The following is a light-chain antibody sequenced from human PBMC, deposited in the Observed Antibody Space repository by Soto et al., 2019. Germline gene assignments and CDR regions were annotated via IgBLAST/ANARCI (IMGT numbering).Light chain of an antibody. CDR1: SSDVGGYNY. J-gene: IGLJ2*01. Sequence: QSALTQPASVSGSSGQSITISCTGTSSDVGGYNYVSWYQQHPCKAPKLMIYDVSNRPSGVSNRFSGSKSGNTASLNISGLQAEDEADYYCSSYTSSSPTVVFGGGTKLTVL. V-gene: IGLV2-14*01. CDR2: DVS. CDR3: SSYTSSSPTVV.